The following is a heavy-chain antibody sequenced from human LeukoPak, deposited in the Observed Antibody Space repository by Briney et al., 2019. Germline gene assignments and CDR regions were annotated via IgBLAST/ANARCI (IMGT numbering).Heavy chain of an antibody. CDR1: GFTFSSYS. V-gene: IGHV3-48*01. J-gene: IGHJ4*02. CDR2: ISSSSSTI. CDR3: ARGGPMTTVTPFDY. Sequence: PGGSLRLSCAASGFTFSSYSMNWVRQAPGKGLEWVSYISSSSSTIYYADSVKGRFTISRDNAKNSLYLQMNSLRAEDTALYHCARGGPMTTVTPFDYWGQGTLVTVSS. D-gene: IGHD4-17*01.